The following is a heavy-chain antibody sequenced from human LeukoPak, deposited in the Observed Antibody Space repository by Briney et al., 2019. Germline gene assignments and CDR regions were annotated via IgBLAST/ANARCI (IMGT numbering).Heavy chain of an antibody. V-gene: IGHV1-69*04. D-gene: IGHD4-11*01. CDR1: GGTFSSYT. J-gene: IGHJ4*02. CDR3: ARERGYSNYVIDY. CDR2: IIPILGIA. Sequence: GASVKVSCKASGGTFSSYTISWVRQAPGQGLEWMGRIIPILGIANYAQKSQGRVTITADKSTSTAYMELSSLRSEDTAVYYCARERGYSNYVIDYWGQGTLVTVSS.